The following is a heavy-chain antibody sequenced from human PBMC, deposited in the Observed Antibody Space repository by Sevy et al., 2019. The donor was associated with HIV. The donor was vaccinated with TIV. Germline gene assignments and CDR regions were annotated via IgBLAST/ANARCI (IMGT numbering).Heavy chain of an antibody. D-gene: IGHD3-10*01. CDR3: AKAQGGDRGADVFHI. V-gene: IGHV3-9*01. J-gene: IGHJ3*02. Sequence: GGSLRLSCAASGFTFDDYAMHWVRQAPGKGLEWDSGISWSSGTIGYADSVKGRFTISRDNAKNSRYLQMSSLRAEDTAFYYCAKAQGGDRGADVFHIWGQGTMVTVSS. CDR1: GFTFDDYA. CDR2: ISWSSGTI.